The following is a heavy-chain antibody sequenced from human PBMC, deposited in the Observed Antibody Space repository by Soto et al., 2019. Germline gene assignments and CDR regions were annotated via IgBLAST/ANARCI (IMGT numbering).Heavy chain of an antibody. V-gene: IGHV1-69*01. CDR3: ARGGIAARQGYYHNYGMDV. J-gene: IGHJ6*02. CDR1: GGTFSSYA. CDR2: IIPMFGTA. D-gene: IGHD6-6*01. Sequence: QVQLVQSGAEVKKPGSSVKVSCKASGGTFSSYAITWVRQAPGQGLEWMGGIIPMFGTAHFAQKFQGRVTIIADESTGTAYMELSRLRSEDTAVYYCARGGIAARQGYYHNYGMDVWGQGTTVTVSS.